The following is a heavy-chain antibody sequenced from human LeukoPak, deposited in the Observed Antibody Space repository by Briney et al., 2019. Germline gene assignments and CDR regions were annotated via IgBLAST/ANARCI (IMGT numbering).Heavy chain of an antibody. CDR1: GYSFTSYW. CDR3: ARWGGYCTGGSCYPLYYFDS. J-gene: IGHJ4*02. Sequence: GESLKISCKGSGYSFTSYWSGWVRQMPGKGLEWMGIIHPPDSDTRYSPYLQGQVTISADKSISTAYLQWNSLKASDTAIYYCARWGGYCTGGSCYPLYYFDSWGQGTLVTVSS. CDR2: IHPPDSDT. D-gene: IGHD2-15*01. V-gene: IGHV5-51*01.